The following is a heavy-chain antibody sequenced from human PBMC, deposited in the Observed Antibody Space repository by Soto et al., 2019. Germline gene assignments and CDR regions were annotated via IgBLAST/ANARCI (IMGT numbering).Heavy chain of an antibody. J-gene: IGHJ4*02. Sequence: SETLSLTCSVSGGSVSDKTYYWSWIRQPPGKRLEWIGYVYYSGTTNYNPSLKSRVTISVDLSKNQFSLKLSSVTAADTAVYYCARGGTGGNDYWGQGTLVTVSS. V-gene: IGHV4-61*01. CDR2: VYYSGTT. CDR1: GGSVSDKTYY. CDR3: ARGGTGGNDY.